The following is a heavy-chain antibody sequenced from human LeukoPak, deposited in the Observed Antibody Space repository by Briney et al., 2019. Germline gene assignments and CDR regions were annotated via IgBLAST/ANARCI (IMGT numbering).Heavy chain of an antibody. CDR1: GFTFSSYS. CDR3: ARAAIAVAGTVGY. J-gene: IGHJ4*02. CDR2: ISSSSYI. V-gene: IGHV3-21*01. Sequence: PGGSLRLSCAASGFTFSSYSMNWVRQAPGKGLEWVSSISSSSYIYYADSVKGRFTISRDNAKNSLYLQMNSLRAEDTAVYYCARAAIAVAGTVGYWGQGTLVTVSS. D-gene: IGHD6-19*01.